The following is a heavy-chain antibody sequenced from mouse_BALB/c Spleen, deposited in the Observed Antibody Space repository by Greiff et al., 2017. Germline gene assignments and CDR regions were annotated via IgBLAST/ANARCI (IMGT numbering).Heavy chain of an antibody. J-gene: IGHJ4*01. V-gene: IGHV5-4*02. CDR3: ARGRAGYAMDD. CDR1: GFTFSDYY. Sequence: EVMLVESGGGLVKPGGSLKLSCAASGFTFSDYYMYWVRQTPEKRLEWVATISDGGSYTYYPDSVKGRFTISRDNAKNNLYLQMSSLKSEDTAMYYCARGRAGYAMDDWGQGTSVTVSS. D-gene: IGHD3-3*01. CDR2: ISDGGSYT.